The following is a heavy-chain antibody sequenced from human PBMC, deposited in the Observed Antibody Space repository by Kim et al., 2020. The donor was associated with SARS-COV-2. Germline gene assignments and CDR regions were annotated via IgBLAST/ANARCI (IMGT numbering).Heavy chain of an antibody. J-gene: IGHJ4*02. CDR2: TYYRSKWSS. CDR1: GDSVSSTSAI. D-gene: IGHD2-8*01. CDR3: ARIGGLVRY. V-gene: IGHV6-1*01. Sequence: SQTLSLTCVISGDSVSSTSAIWIWIRQSPSRGLEWLGRTYYRSKWSSDYAVSVRGRITISPDTSMNQFSLQLNSVTPDDTAVYYCARIGGLVRYWGQGTLVTGAS.